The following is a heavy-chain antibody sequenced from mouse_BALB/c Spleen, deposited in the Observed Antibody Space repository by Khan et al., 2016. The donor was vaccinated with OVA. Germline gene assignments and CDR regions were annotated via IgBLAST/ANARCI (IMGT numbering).Heavy chain of an antibody. CDR2: FIRNNGNT. CDR3: VTAGSYYASEGWFAY. Sequence: QVQLQQSGAELARPGASVKMSCKASGYTFTTYTRHWVKQKPGEGLEGSGYFIRNNGNTNYNPKFKDRATLTADKSYSTAYMQLSRLSSEDHAVYYYVTAGSYYASEGWFAYWGQGTLLTVSA. CDR1: GYTFTTYT. J-gene: IGHJ3*01. V-gene: IGHV1-4*01. D-gene: IGHD2-10*01.